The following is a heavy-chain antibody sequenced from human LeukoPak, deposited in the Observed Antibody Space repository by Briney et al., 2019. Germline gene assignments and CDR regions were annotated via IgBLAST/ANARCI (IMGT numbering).Heavy chain of an antibody. CDR2: ISSSSSYI. Sequence: GGSLRLSCAASGFTFSSYSMNWVRKAPGKGLEGVSSISSSSSYIYYADSVKGRFTNSRHNDKNSLYLQMNSLRAKDMALYYCTKGYSGSYYSPPIFDYWGQGTLVTVSS. D-gene: IGHD1-26*01. J-gene: IGHJ4*02. V-gene: IGHV3-21*04. CDR1: GFTFSSYS. CDR3: TKGYSGSYYSPPIFDY.